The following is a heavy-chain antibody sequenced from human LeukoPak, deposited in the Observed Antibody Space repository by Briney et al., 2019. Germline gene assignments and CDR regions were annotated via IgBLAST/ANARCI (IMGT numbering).Heavy chain of an antibody. V-gene: IGHV3-23*01. CDR3: ARGHGVVAASDDAFDI. CDR2: ISGSGGST. J-gene: IGHJ3*02. D-gene: IGHD2-2*01. Sequence: GGSLRLSCAASGFTFSSYAMSWVRQAPGKGLEWVSAISGSGGSTYYADSVKSRFTISRDNSKNTLYLQMNSLRAEDTAVYYCARGHGVVAASDDAFDIWGQGTMVTVSS. CDR1: GFTFSSYA.